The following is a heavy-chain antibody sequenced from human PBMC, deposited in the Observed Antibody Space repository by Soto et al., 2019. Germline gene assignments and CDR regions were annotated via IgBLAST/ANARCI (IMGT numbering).Heavy chain of an antibody. V-gene: IGHV4-59*01. CDR3: TRDGDGRMTTNPYYYYGMDV. Sequence: PSETLSLTCTVSGGSISGYYWSWIRQPPGKGLEWIGNVYYSGGAKYNPSAKRRVSISVDTSKNQFSLNLSSVTAADTAVYYCTRDGDGRMTTNPYYYYGMDVWGPGITVTV. CDR2: VYYSGGA. J-gene: IGHJ6*02. D-gene: IGHD2-21*02. CDR1: GGSISGYY.